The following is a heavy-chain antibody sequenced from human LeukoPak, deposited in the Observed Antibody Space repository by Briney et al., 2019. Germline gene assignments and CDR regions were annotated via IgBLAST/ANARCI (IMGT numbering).Heavy chain of an antibody. V-gene: IGHV1-8*03. D-gene: IGHD3-22*01. Sequence: ASVKVSCKASGYTFTSYDINWVRQATGQGLEWMGWMNPNSGNTGYAQKLQGRVTTTRNTSISTAYMELSSLRSEDTAVYYCASHYYDSSGYQPWGQGTLVTVSS. CDR2: MNPNSGNT. J-gene: IGHJ5*02. CDR3: ASHYYDSSGYQP. CDR1: GYTFTSYD.